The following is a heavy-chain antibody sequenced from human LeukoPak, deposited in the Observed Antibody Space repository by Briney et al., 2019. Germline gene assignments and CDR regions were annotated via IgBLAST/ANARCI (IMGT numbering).Heavy chain of an antibody. J-gene: IGHJ4*02. D-gene: IGHD5-24*01. CDR2: IYPGNSDT. Sequence: KPGESLKISCKGSGYSFTSYWIDWVRQMPGKGLEWMGIIYPGNSDTRYSPSFQGQVTISADKSISTAYLQWSSLKASDTAMYYCARQEGDDYNTFDYWGQGTLVTVSS. V-gene: IGHV5-51*01. CDR1: GYSFTSYW. CDR3: ARQEGDDYNTFDY.